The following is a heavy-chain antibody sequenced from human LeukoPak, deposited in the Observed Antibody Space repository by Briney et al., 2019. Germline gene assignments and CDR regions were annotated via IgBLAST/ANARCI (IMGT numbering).Heavy chain of an antibody. Sequence: SETLSLTCTVSGGSIRSYYWSWIRQPPGKGLEWIGYFYYSGSTNYNPSLKSRVTISVDVSKNQFSLKLSSVTAADTAVYYCARHHSGYYSNTFDNWGQGTLVTVSS. CDR1: GGSIRSYY. CDR2: FYYSGST. V-gene: IGHV4-59*08. J-gene: IGHJ4*02. D-gene: IGHD5-12*01. CDR3: ARHHSGYYSNTFDN.